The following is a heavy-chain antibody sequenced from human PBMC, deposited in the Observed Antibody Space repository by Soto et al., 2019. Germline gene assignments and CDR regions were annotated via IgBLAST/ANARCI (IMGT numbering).Heavy chain of an antibody. V-gene: IGHV4-61*01. Sequence: PSETLSLTCTFSVVSVNSDSYYWTWMRQPPGKGLEWIGYIYYTGSTNYNPSLESRVAISLDTSRSQFSLQLSSVTAADTAVFYCARESTNSQEAFDYWGQGALVTVSS. CDR3: ARESTNSQEAFDY. J-gene: IGHJ4*02. CDR2: IYYTGST. CDR1: VVSVNSDSYY. D-gene: IGHD1-1*01.